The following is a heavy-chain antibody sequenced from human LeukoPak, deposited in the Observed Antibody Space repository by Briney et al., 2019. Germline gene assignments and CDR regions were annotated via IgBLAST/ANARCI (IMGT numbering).Heavy chain of an antibody. CDR2: IKQDGSEK. V-gene: IGHV3-7*01. CDR3: AREGAVAGIVWFDP. Sequence: GGSLRLSCAASGFTFSSYWMSWVRQAPGKGLEGMANIKQDGSEKYYVDSVKGRFTISRDNAKNSLYLQMNSLRAEDTAVYYCAREGAVAGIVWFDPWGQGTLVTVSS. J-gene: IGHJ5*02. CDR1: GFTFSSYW. D-gene: IGHD6-19*01.